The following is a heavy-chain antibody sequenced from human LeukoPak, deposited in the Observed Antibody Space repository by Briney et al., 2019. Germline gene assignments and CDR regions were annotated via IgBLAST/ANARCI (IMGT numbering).Heavy chain of an antibody. D-gene: IGHD3-10*01. CDR2: ITSSSSYI. V-gene: IGHV3-21*01. CDR1: GFTFSSYS. J-gene: IGHJ5*02. CDR3: ATTMVRGVIINGGNWFDP. Sequence: GGSLRLSCAASGFTFSSYSMNWVRQAPGKGLEWVSSITSSSSYIYYADSVKGRFTISRDNAKNSLYLQMNSLRAEDTAVYYCATTMVRGVIINGGNWFDPWGQGTLVTVSS.